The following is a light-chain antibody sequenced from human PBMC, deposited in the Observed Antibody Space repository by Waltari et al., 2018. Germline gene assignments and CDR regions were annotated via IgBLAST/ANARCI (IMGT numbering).Light chain of an antibody. CDR1: NIGTYS. CDR2: YDR. J-gene: IGLJ1*01. V-gene: IGLV3-21*04. Sequence: SYVVTQPPSVSVAPGETATITCGGENIGTYSVHWYQQKAGQAPGLVIFYDRDRPSGIPDRFSGSNSGNTATLTISRVEAGDEARYYCHVWHPHVDPGVFGTGTEVTVL. CDR3: HVWHPHVDPGV.